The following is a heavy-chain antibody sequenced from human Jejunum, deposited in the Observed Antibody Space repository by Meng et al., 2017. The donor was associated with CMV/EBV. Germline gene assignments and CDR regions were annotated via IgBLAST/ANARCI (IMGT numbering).Heavy chain of an antibody. J-gene: IGHJ5*02. D-gene: IGHD3-10*01. CDR1: GYTFASDG. CDR2: ISANTVKT. CDR3: ARVFSIGWFDP. Sequence: SCKAYGYTFASDGFSWVRQATGQGLEWVGWISANTVKTNYAQKFEGRVTMTTDTSTSTAYMELRSLTSDDTGVYYCARVFSIGWFDPWGQGTLVTVSS. V-gene: IGHV1-18*01.